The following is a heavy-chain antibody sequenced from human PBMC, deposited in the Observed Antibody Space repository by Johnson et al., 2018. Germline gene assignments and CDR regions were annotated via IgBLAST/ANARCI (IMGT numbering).Heavy chain of an antibody. CDR1: GFTFSSYS. V-gene: IGHV3-21*01. CDR2: ISSSSSYI. CDR3: AKARYNWNDHFDY. D-gene: IGHD1-20*01. J-gene: IGHJ4*02. Sequence: VQLVQSGGGLVKPGGSLRLSCAASGFTFSSYSMNWVRQAPGQGLEWVSSISSSSSYIYYAASVKGRFTISRTIPKNTLYLQMNSLRAEDTALYYCAKARYNWNDHFDYWGQGTLVTVSS.